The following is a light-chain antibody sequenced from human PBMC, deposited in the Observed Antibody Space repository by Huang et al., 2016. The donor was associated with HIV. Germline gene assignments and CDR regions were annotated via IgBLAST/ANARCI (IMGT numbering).Light chain of an antibody. CDR1: QNVRSN. CDR3: QQYDNWPPGLT. V-gene: IGKV3D-15*01. J-gene: IGKJ4*01. CDR2: DTS. Sequence: EIVMTQSPATLSVSPGGGATLSCRASQNVRSNLAWYQQTPGQAPRLLIYDTSTSASGVPARFSGSGSGTEFTLTISGLQSEDFAVYYCQQYDNWPPGLTFGGGTKVEI.